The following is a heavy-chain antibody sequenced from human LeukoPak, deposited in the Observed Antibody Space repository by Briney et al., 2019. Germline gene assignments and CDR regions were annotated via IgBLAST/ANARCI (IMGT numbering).Heavy chain of an antibody. J-gene: IGHJ4*02. CDR2: INPNSGGT. CDR3: ARDRNDILTGYYN. Sequence: GASVKVSCKASGYTFTGYYMHWVRQAPGQGLEWMGWINPNSGGTNYAQKFQGRVTMARDTSISTAYMELSRLRSDDTAVYYCARDRNDILTGYYNWGQGTLVTVSS. D-gene: IGHD3-9*01. CDR1: GYTFTGYY. V-gene: IGHV1-2*02.